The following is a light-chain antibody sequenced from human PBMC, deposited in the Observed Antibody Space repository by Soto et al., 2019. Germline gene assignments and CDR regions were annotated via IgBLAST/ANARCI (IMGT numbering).Light chain of an antibody. J-gene: IGLJ1*01. CDR2: EVS. CDR1: ISDVCGYNY. CDR3: SSYTSSRAYV. Sequence: QSLLTQPSSVCGSPGQSITISCTGTISDVCGYNYVSWYQQQSGKAPKLMIHEVSNRPSGVSNRFSGSKSGNTASLTISGLQAEDEADYYCSSYTSSRAYVFGIGTKVTVL. V-gene: IGLV2-14*01.